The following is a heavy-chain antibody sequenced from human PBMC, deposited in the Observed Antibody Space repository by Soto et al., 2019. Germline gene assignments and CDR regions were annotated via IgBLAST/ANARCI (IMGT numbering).Heavy chain of an antibody. J-gene: IGHJ4*02. CDR3: ANLPPTGYRSGWPEFDY. V-gene: IGHV3-30*18. D-gene: IGHD6-19*01. CDR1: GFTFSSYG. Sequence: GGSLRLSCAASGFTFSSYGMHWVRQAPGKGLEWVAVISYDGSNKYYADSVKGRFTISRDNSKNTLYLQVNSLRAEDTAVYYCANLPPTGYRSGWPEFDYCGQGTLVAVSS. CDR2: ISYDGSNK.